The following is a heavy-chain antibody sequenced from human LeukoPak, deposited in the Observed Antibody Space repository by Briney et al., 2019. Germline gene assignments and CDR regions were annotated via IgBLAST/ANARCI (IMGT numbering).Heavy chain of an antibody. CDR3: ARDYCSGGSCYLVLDP. J-gene: IGHJ5*02. CDR1: GYTFTSYG. D-gene: IGHD2-15*01. V-gene: IGHV1-18*01. CDR2: INAYNGNT. Sequence: ASVKVFCKASGYTFTSYGISWVRQAPGQGLEWMGWINAYNGNTNYAQKLQGRVTMTTDTSTSTAYMELRSLRSDDTAVYYCARDYCSGGSCYLVLDPWGQGTLVTVSS.